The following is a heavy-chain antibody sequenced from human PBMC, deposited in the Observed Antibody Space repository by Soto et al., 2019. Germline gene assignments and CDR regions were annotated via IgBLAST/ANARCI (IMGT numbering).Heavy chain of an antibody. CDR3: ARGTGGNWAAFDI. Sequence: ASVKVSCKPSGYTFSSYAISWVRQAPGQGLEWMGWISAYNDNTNYVQKLQGRVTMTTDTSASTAYMELRSLRSDDTAVYYCARGTGGNWAAFDIWGQGTMVTVSS. CDR2: ISAYNDNT. D-gene: IGHD2-15*01. V-gene: IGHV1-18*01. J-gene: IGHJ3*02. CDR1: GYTFSSYA.